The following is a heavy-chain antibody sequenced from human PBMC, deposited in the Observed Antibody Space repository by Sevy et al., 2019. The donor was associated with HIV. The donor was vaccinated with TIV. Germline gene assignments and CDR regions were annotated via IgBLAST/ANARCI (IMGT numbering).Heavy chain of an antibody. CDR2: IKQDGSEK. Sequence: GGSLRLSCVGSGFTFSSYWMSWVRQAPGKGLEWVANIKQDGSEKYYMDSVKGRFTISRDNVKKSLYLEMNSLRDEDTAVYYCARVQQWLANYFYYYGMDVWGQGTTFAVSS. J-gene: IGHJ6*02. CDR3: ARVQQWLANYFYYYGMDV. V-gene: IGHV3-7*01. D-gene: IGHD6-19*01. CDR1: GFTFSSYW.